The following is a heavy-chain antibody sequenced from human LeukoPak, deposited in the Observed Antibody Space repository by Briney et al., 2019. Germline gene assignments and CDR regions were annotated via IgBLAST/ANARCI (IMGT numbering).Heavy chain of an antibody. D-gene: IGHD6-13*01. CDR2: INPDSGGT. Sequence: ASVKVSCKASGYTLTGYYMHWVRQAPGQGLEWMGWINPDSGGTKYAQKFQGRVTMTRDTSISTAYMELSTLRSDDTAVYYCARGSSSSWYKYFFDYWGQGTPVTVSS. V-gene: IGHV1-2*02. J-gene: IGHJ4*02. CDR3: ARGSSSSWYKYFFDY. CDR1: GYTLTGYY.